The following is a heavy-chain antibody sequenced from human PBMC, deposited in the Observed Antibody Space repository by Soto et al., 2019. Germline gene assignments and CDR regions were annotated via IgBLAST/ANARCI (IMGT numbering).Heavy chain of an antibody. V-gene: IGHV1-18*01. CDR2: ISAYNGNT. J-gene: IGHJ4*02. Sequence: QVQVVQSGAEVKKPGASVKVSCKPSGYTFTSYGISWVRQAPGQGLEWMGWISAYNGNTKYAQKLQGRVTRTTDTTAGPAYMERRSLRADDTAVYYCVRGESGGYYSRYWCQGTLVTVSS. CDR3: VRGESGGYYSRY. D-gene: IGHD3-22*01. CDR1: GYTFTSYG.